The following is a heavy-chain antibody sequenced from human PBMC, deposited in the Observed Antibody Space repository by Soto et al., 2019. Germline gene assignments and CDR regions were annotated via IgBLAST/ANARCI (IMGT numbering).Heavy chain of an antibody. J-gene: IGHJ4*02. V-gene: IGHV3-66*01. CDR2: IYSGGST. Sequence: GGSLRLSCAASGFTVSSNYMSWVRQAPGKGLEWVSVIYSGGSTYYADSVKGRFTISRDNSKNTLYLQMNSLRAEDTAVYYCASPDDYGTIGFDYWGQGTLVTVSS. CDR1: GFTVSSNY. D-gene: IGHD4-17*01. CDR3: ASPDDYGTIGFDY.